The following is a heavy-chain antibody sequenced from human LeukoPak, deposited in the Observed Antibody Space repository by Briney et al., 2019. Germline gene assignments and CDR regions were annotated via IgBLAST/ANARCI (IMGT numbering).Heavy chain of an antibody. J-gene: IGHJ4*02. Sequence: SGGSLRLSCAASGFTFSSYGMHWVRQAPGKGLEWVAVIWYDGSNKYYADSVKGRFTISRDNSKNTLYLQMNSLRAEDTAVYYCARELTKGYSSSPGNYWGQGTLVTVSS. CDR3: ARELTKGYSSSPGNY. V-gene: IGHV3-33*01. D-gene: IGHD6-13*01. CDR2: IWYDGSNK. CDR1: GFTFSSYG.